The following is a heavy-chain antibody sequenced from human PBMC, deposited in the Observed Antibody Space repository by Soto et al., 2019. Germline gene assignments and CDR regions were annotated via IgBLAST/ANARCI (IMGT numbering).Heavy chain of an antibody. V-gene: IGHV3-21*01. CDR3: ARDRVRSSTDWFDP. Sequence: ETLSLTCAVYGGSFSGYYWSWIRQPPGKGLEWVSSISSSSSYIYYADSVKGRFTISRDNAKNSLYLQMNSLRAEDTAVYYCARDRVRSSTDWFDPWGQGTLVTVSS. D-gene: IGHD2-2*01. CDR2: ISSSSSYI. CDR1: GGSFSGYY. J-gene: IGHJ5*02.